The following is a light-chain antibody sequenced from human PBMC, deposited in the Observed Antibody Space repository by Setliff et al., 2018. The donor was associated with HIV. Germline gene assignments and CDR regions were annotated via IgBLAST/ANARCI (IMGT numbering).Light chain of an antibody. V-gene: IGKV1-39*01. CDR1: QSIGNH. J-gene: IGKJ4*01. CDR3: QQSFGTPLT. CDR2: AAS. Sequence: DIQMTQSPSSLSASVGDRVTITCRASQSIGNHLNWYQQRPGKAPTLLIYAASTLQTGVPWRFSGTISGTDFTLTISSLQPEDFAIYYCQQSFGTPLTVGAGTKVDIK.